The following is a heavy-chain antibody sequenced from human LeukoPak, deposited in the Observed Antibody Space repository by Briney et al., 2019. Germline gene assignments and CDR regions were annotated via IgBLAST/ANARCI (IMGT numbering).Heavy chain of an antibody. CDR2: ISGSGGST. V-gene: IGHV3-23*01. CDR1: GFTFSSYA. J-gene: IGHJ4*02. Sequence: GGSLRLSCAASGFTFSSYAMSWVRQAPGKGLEWVSAISGSGGSTYYADSVKGRFTISRDNSKNTLYLQMNSLRAEDTAVYYCAKADLITMIVVVIPYYFDYWGQGTLVTVSS. CDR3: AKADLITMIVVVIPYYFDY. D-gene: IGHD3-22*01.